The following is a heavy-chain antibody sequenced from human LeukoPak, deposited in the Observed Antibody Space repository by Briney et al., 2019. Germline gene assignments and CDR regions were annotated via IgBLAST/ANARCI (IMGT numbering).Heavy chain of an antibody. CDR2: IYSGGST. J-gene: IGHJ6*03. CDR1: GFTVSSNY. D-gene: IGHD6-19*01. V-gene: IGHV3-66*02. Sequence: GGSLRLSCAASGFTVSSNYMSWVRQAPGKGLEWVSVIYSGGSTYYADSVKGRFTISRDNSKNTLYLQMNSLRAEDTAVYYCAREEGIAVAGTQINYYYCYMDVWGKGTTVTVSS. CDR3: AREEGIAVAGTQINYYYCYMDV.